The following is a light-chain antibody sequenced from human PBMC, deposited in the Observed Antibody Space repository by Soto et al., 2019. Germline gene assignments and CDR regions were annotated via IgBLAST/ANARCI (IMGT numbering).Light chain of an antibody. J-gene: IGLJ1*01. CDR1: SSDVGGYNY. Sequence: QSALTQPASVSGSPGQSITISCTGTSSDVGGYNYVSWYQQHPGKAPKLMIYEVSNRPSGVSNRFSGSKSDNTASLTISGLQAEDEDDYYCSSYTSFSTYVFGTGTKVTVL. CDR2: EVS. CDR3: SSYTSFSTYV. V-gene: IGLV2-14*01.